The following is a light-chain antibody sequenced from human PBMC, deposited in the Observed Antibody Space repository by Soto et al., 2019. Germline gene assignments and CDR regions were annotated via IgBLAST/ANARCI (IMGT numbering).Light chain of an antibody. CDR2: ANR. CDR3: QSYDSSPSGYV. Sequence: QAVVTQPPSVSGAPGQRVTISCTGSSSNIGAGYDVHWYQQLPGTAPKLLIYANRNRPAGVPDRFSASKSDTSASLAITGLLAEDEADYYCQSYDSSPSGYVFGTGTKLTVL. CDR1: SSNIGAGYD. V-gene: IGLV1-40*01. J-gene: IGLJ1*01.